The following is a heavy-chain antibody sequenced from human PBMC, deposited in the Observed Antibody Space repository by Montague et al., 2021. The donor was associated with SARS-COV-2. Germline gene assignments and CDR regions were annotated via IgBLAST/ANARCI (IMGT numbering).Heavy chain of an antibody. V-gene: IGHV2-5*02. CDR2: IYWDDDK. CDR1: GFSLSTSGVG. J-gene: IGHJ5*02. Sequence: PALVKPTQTLTLTCTFSGFSLSTSGVGVGWIRQPPGKALEWLALIYWDDDKRYSPSLKSRLTITKDTSKNQVVLTMTNVDPVDTATYYCAHRFYYGSEQYNWFDPWGQGTLVTVSS. D-gene: IGHD3-10*01. CDR3: AHRFYYGSEQYNWFDP.